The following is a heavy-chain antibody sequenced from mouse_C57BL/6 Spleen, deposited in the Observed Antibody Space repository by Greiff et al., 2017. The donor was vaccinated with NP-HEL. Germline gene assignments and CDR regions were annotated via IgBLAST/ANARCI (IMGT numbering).Heavy chain of an antibody. D-gene: IGHD2-4*01. CDR1: GYAFTNYL. J-gene: IGHJ3*01. CDR2: INPGSGGT. V-gene: IGHV1-54*01. CDR3: ARRRVYYDYDGAWFAY. Sequence: QVQLKESGAELVRPGTSVKVSCKASGYAFTNYLIEWVKQRPGQGLEWIGVINPGSGGTNYNEKFKGKATLTADKSSSTAYMQLSSLTSEDSAVYFCARRRVYYDYDGAWFAYWGQGTLVTVSA.